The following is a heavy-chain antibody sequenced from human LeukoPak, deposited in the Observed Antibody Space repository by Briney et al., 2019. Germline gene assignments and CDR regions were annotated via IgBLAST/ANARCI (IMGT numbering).Heavy chain of an antibody. J-gene: IGHJ4*02. V-gene: IGHV4-59*01. Sequence: SETLSLTCTVSGGSISSYYWSWVRQPPGKGLEWIGYIYYSGSTNYNPSLKSRVTISVDTSKNQFSLKLSSVTAADTAVYYCARDTLDYFDYWGQGTLVTVSS. CDR2: IYYSGST. CDR1: GGSISSYY. CDR3: ARDTLDYFDY.